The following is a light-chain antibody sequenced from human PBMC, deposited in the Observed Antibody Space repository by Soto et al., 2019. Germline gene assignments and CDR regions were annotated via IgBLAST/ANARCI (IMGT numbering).Light chain of an antibody. J-gene: IGKJ3*01. Sequence: EIMMTQSPGTLSVSPGEGATLSCTSLHSVNLNLAWYQQKPGQPPRLLLSGASTRATGIPVRFRGSGSGTEFTLTISSLQSEDSAVYSCHQYNSWPRGTFGPGIKVEIK. V-gene: IGKV3-15*01. CDR3: HQYNSWPRGT. CDR2: GAS. CDR1: HSVNLN.